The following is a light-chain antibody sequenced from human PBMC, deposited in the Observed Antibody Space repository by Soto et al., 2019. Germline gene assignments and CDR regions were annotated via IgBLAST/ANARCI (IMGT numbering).Light chain of an antibody. CDR3: QQYYSTPYT. CDR1: QRVFSSANSKNF. Sequence: DIVMTQSPDSLAVSLGETATINCKSSQRVFSSANSKNFLAWYQQRPGQSPNLLIYWASTRESGVPHRFSGSGSGTDFTLTISSLQAEDVAVYYCQQYYSTPYTFGQGTKLEIK. V-gene: IGKV4-1*01. CDR2: WAS. J-gene: IGKJ2*01.